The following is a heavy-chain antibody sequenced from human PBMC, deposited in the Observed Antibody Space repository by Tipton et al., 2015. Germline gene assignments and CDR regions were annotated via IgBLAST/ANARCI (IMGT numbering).Heavy chain of an antibody. CDR2: ISYSGGA. Sequence: TLSLTCSVYDGSISDCYWSWIRQSPGKGLEWIGYISYSGGANYNPSLMGRVTISVDTPKNQFSLKMNSVTAADTAVYYCARKIYYCSGGSCYSSPFDYWGQGTLVTVSS. D-gene: IGHD2-15*01. V-gene: IGHV4-59*12. J-gene: IGHJ4*02. CDR1: DGSISDCY. CDR3: ARKIYYCSGGSCYSSPFDY.